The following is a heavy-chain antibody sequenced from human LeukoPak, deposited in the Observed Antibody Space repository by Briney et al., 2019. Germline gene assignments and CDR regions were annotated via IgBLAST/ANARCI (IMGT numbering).Heavy chain of an antibody. D-gene: IGHD4-17*01. V-gene: IGHV1-8*03. Sequence: ASVKVSCKTSGYTFTSYHINWVRQATGQGLEWMGWMNPYSGDRGYAQKFQGRVSITSDTSIGTAYMELSSLRSDDTAVYFCARTTSLTAYGYDYWGQGTLVTVSS. J-gene: IGHJ4*02. CDR2: MNPYSGDR. CDR3: ARTTSLTAYGYDY. CDR1: GYTFTSYH.